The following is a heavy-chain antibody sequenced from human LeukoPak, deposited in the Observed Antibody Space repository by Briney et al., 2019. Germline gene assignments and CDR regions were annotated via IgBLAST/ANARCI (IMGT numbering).Heavy chain of an antibody. Sequence: PSETLSLTCTVSGGSISSGSYYWSWIRQPAGKGLEWIGRIYTSGSTNYNPSLKSRVTISVDTSENQFSLKLSSVTAADTAVYYCARVESGSYSYYYYHMDVWGKGTTVTVSS. J-gene: IGHJ6*03. CDR2: IYTSGST. CDR1: GGSISSGSYY. D-gene: IGHD1-26*01. CDR3: ARVESGSYSYYYYHMDV. V-gene: IGHV4-61*02.